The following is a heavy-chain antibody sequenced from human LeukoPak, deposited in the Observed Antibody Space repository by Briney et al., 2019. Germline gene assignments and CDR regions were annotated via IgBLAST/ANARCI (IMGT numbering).Heavy chain of an antibody. CDR3: ARVTLTTTARAFDI. J-gene: IGHJ3*02. CDR1: SGSITSGGKS. V-gene: IGHV4-30-4*07. D-gene: IGHD1-14*01. Sequence: SETQSLTCTVSSGSITSGGKSWSWIRQPPGKGLEWLGNIFDNENTVYNPSLRSRLTISLDTSKSQFSLKLTSVTAADTAIYYCARVTLTTTARAFDIWGQGTMVTVSS. CDR2: IFDNENT.